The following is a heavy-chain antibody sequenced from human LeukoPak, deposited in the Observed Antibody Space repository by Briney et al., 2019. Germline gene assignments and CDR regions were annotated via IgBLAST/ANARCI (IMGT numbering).Heavy chain of an antibody. J-gene: IGHJ4*02. D-gene: IGHD3-22*01. CDR1: GGSISSGGYY. Sequence: SETLSLTCTVSGGSISSGGYYWSWIRQPPGKGLEWIWNIYYSGSTYCDPSLKSRVTISIDTSRNQFSLKLSSVAAADTAVYYCARKPIVSNAWYCFDYWGRGTLVTVSS. CDR3: ARKPIVSNAWYCFDY. V-gene: IGHV4-39*07. CDR2: IYYSGST.